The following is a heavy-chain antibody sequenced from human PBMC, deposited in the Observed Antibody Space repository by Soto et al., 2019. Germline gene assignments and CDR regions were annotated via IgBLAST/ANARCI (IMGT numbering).Heavy chain of an antibody. V-gene: IGHV4-30-4*01. CDR1: GGSISSGDYY. Sequence: SETLSLTCTVSGGSISSGDYYWSWIRQPPGKGLEWIGYIYYSGSTYYNPSLKSRVTISVDTSKNQFSLKLSSVTAADTAVYYCASGGVGKQRLVPPHHWGQGTLVTVSS. J-gene: IGHJ4*02. CDR2: IYYSGST. CDR3: ASGGVGKQRLVPPHH. D-gene: IGHD6-13*01.